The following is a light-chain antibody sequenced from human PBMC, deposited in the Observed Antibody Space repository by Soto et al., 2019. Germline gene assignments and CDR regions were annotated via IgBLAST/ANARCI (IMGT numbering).Light chain of an antibody. J-gene: IGKJ5*01. CDR3: QQLNSYPIT. CDR2: AAS. CDR1: QGINTF. V-gene: IGKV1-9*01. Sequence: IQFTQSPTSLSASVGDRVTSTCRASQGINTFLAWYQQKAGKAPKLLIYAASTLQSGVPSRFSGSGSGTDFTLTISSLQSEDFATYYCQQLNSYPITFGQGTRLEIK.